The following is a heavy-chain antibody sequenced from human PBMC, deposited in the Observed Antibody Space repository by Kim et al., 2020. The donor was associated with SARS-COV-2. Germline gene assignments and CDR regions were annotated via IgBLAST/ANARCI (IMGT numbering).Heavy chain of an antibody. V-gene: IGHV3-21*06. Sequence: GGSLRLSCAASGFTFSTSGMNWVRQAPGKGLEWVSSISSRANYIYYRNSVKGRFTISRDNAQNSLYLQMNNLRAEDTAVYYCARYPNSGPPLYSDYWGQGTLVTVFS. J-gene: IGHJ4*02. CDR3: ARYPNSGPPLYSDY. CDR2: ISSRANYI. CDR1: GFTFSTSG. D-gene: IGHD1-26*01.